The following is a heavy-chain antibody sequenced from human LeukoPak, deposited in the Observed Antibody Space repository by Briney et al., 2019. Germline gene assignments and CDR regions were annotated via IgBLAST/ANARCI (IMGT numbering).Heavy chain of an antibody. Sequence: GTSLRLSCAASGFTFSSYAMHWVRQAPGKGLEWVAVISYDGKNRYYADSVKARVTISRANSKNTLYLQMNSLRPEDTAVYFCARGSITYYYDSSGYYWNWGQGTLVTVSS. V-gene: IGHV3-30*03. CDR3: ARGSITYYYDSSGYYWN. CDR2: ISYDGKNR. CDR1: GFTFSSYA. D-gene: IGHD3-22*01. J-gene: IGHJ4*02.